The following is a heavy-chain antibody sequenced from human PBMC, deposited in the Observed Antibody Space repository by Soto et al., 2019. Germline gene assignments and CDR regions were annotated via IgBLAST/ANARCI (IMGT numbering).Heavy chain of an antibody. V-gene: IGHV3-15*01. CDR1: GFTFSNAW. Sequence: GSLRLSCAASGFTFSNAWMSWVRQAPGKGLEWVGRIKSKTDGGTTDYAAPVKGRFTISRDDSKNTLYLQMNSLKTEDTAVYYCTTFRYGSGSYYDNWFDPWGQGTLVTVSS. J-gene: IGHJ5*02. CDR2: IKSKTDGGTT. D-gene: IGHD3-10*01. CDR3: TTFRYGSGSYYDNWFDP.